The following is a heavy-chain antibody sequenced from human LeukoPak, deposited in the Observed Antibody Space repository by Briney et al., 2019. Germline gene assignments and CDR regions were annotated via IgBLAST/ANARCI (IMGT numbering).Heavy chain of an antibody. D-gene: IGHD3-10*01. Sequence: PSETLSLTCTVSRGSIRSRSFYWGWVHQPPGKGLEWIGSIYYSGETYFNPSLRSRVTISVDTSKTQFYPHLSTVTAADTAVYYCAISVSGSSEPYFDDWGQGSLVTVSS. V-gene: IGHV4-39*01. CDR2: IYYSGET. CDR1: RGSIRSRSFY. J-gene: IGHJ4*02. CDR3: AISVSGSSEPYFDD.